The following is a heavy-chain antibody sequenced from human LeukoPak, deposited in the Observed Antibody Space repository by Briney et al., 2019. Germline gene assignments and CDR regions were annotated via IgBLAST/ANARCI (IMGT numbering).Heavy chain of an antibody. V-gene: IGHV3-15*01. CDR3: ATVACSSTTCYIDY. Sequence: GGSLRLSCAASGFTFSSYAMSWVRQAPGKGLEWVGRIKSKTDGGTTDYAAPVKGRFTISRDDSKSTLYLQMNSLKTEDTAVYFCATVACSSTTCYIDYWGQGTLVTVSS. J-gene: IGHJ4*02. D-gene: IGHD2-2*01. CDR1: GFTFSSYA. CDR2: IKSKTDGGTT.